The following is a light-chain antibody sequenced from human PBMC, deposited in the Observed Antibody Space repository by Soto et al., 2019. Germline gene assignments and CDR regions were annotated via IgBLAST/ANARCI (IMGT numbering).Light chain of an antibody. V-gene: IGKV1-5*03. CDR1: QTISSW. J-gene: IGKJ1*01. Sequence: DIQMTQSPSTLSGSVGDRVTITCRASQTISSWLAWYQQEPGKAPRLLIYKASTLKSGVPSRFSGSGSGTEFTLTISSLRPDDFATYYCQHYNSYSEAFGQGTKVDIK. CDR2: KAS. CDR3: QHYNSYSEA.